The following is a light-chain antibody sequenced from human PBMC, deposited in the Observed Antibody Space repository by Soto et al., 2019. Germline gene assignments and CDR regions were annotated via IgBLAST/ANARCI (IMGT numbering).Light chain of an antibody. V-gene: IGKV3-11*01. CDR2: DAS. J-gene: IGKJ4*01. CDR1: QSVNTY. CDR3: QQRSNRPLT. Sequence: EIVLTQSPATLSLSPGERATLSCRASQSVNTYLAWYQQRPGQAPRLLMYDASNRATGIPARFSGRGSGTDFTLTIDSLEPEDFAVYYCQQRSNRPLTFGGGTKVEIK.